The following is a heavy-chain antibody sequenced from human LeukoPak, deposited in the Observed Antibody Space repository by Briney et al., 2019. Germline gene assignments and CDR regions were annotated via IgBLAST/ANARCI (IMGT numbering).Heavy chain of an antibody. V-gene: IGHV4-59*12. Sequence: SETLSLTCTVSGGSISSYYWSWIRQPPGKGLEWIGYIYHSGSTNYNPSLKSRVTISVDTSKNQFSLKLSSVTAADTAVYYCARLAGTRSAFDIWGQGTMVTVSS. CDR2: IYHSGST. CDR3: ARLAGTRSAFDI. D-gene: IGHD6-19*01. CDR1: GGSISSYY. J-gene: IGHJ3*02.